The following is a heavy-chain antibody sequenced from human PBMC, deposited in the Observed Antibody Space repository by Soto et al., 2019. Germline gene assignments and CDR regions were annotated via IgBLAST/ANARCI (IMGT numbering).Heavy chain of an antibody. J-gene: IGHJ6*03. CDR1: GGSFSGYY. CDR3: ARGPEARYYYYYYMDV. V-gene: IGHV4-34*01. Sequence: SETLSLTCAVYGGSFSGYYWSWIRQPPGKGLEWIGEINHSGSTNYNPSLKSRVTISVDTSKNQFSLKLSSVTAADTAVYYCARGPEARYYYYYYMDVWGKGTTVTVSS. CDR2: INHSGST.